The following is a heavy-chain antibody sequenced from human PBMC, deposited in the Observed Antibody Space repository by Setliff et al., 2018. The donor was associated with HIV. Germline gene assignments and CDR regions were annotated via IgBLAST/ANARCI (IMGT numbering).Heavy chain of an antibody. CDR3: ARDCSSTSCPGSFNYYYYYYYMDV. D-gene: IGHD2-2*01. V-gene: IGHV1-18*01. CDR2: VSNKGDT. Sequence: ASVKVSCKTSGYMFSSYGISWVRQAPGQGLEWMGWVSNKGDTNYVQKLQDRLTITTDTSTSTAYLELRDLRSEDTAVYYCARDCSSTSCPGSFNYYYYYYYMDVWGKGTTVTVSS. CDR1: GYMFSSYG. J-gene: IGHJ6*03.